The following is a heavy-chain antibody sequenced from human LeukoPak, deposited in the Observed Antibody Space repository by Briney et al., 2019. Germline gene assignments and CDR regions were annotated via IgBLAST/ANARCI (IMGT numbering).Heavy chain of an antibody. CDR3: AKPRRDGYNRYYYYGMDV. V-gene: IGHV3-23*01. D-gene: IGHD5-24*01. Sequence: GGSLRLSCAASRFTFNNYGMSWVRQAPGKGVGWVSAISGSGGSTYYADSVKGRFTISRDNSKNTLYLQMNSLRAEDTAVYYCAKPRRDGYNRYYYYGMDVWGQGTTVTVSS. J-gene: IGHJ6*02. CDR1: RFTFNNYG. CDR2: ISGSGGST.